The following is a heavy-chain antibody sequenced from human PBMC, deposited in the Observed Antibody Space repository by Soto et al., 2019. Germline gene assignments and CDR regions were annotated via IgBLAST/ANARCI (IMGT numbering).Heavy chain of an antibody. CDR3: ARGRGGHCAGGKCNRWLDP. CDR2: MNPNTGDT. J-gene: IGHJ5*02. D-gene: IGHD2-21*01. V-gene: IGHV1-8*01. Sequence: GASVKVSCKASGNTFTKYEPIWVRQATGQGREWMGWMNPNTGDTVYAQKFQGRVTLTRDTSISTAYMELSSLRYDDTAVYYCARGRGGHCAGGKCNRWLDPWGQGTLVTVSS. CDR1: GNTFTKYE.